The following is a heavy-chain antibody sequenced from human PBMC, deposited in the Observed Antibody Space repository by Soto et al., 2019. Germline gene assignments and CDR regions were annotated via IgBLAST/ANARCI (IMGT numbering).Heavy chain of an antibody. CDR1: GFTFDDYT. CDR3: AKDIGYSYGYFDY. Sequence: EVQLVESGGVVVQPGGSLRLSCAASGFTFDDYTMHWVRQATGKGLEWVSLISWDGGSTYYADSVKGRFTISRDNSKNSLYLQMNSLRTEDTALYYCAKDIGYSYGYFDYWGQGTLVTVSS. J-gene: IGHJ4*02. D-gene: IGHD5-18*01. CDR2: ISWDGGST. V-gene: IGHV3-43*01.